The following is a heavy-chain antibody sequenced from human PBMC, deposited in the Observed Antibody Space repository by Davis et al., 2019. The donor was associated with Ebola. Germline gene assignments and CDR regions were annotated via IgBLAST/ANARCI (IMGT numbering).Heavy chain of an antibody. CDR1: GGSISSYY. CDR2: IYYSGST. V-gene: IGHV4-59*08. CDR3: ARRGRARGMDV. J-gene: IGHJ6*02. Sequence: MPSETLSLTCTVSGGSISSYYWSWIRQPPGKGLEWIGYIYYSGSTNYNPSLKSRVTISVDTSKNHFSLKLGSVTAADTAVYYCARRGRARGMDVWGQGTTVTVSS.